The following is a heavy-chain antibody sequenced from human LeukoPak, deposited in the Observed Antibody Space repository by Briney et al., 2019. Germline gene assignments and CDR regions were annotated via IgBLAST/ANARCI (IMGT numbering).Heavy chain of an antibody. J-gene: IGHJ4*02. CDR2: IKEDGSEK. V-gene: IGHV3-7*01. Sequence: GGSLRLSCAASGFTFSNYWMSWVRQAPGKGLEWLANIKEDGSEKYYVGSVRGRFTVSRDNARNSVYLQMNSLRAEDTAVYYCAKGGAPFAESVHWGQGSLVTVSS. D-gene: IGHD3-10*01. CDR1: GFTFSNYW. CDR3: AKGGAPFAESVH.